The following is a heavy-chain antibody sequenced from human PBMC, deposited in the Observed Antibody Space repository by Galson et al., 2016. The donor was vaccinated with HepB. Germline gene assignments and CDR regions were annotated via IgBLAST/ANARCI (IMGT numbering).Heavy chain of an antibody. V-gene: IGHV3-30*03. CDR1: GFTFSSYG. D-gene: IGHD2-8*02. Sequence: SLRLSCAASGFTFSSYGMHWVRQAPGKGLEWVAVISYDEGNKYYADSVKGRFTISRDISKNTLYLHMNSLRAEDTAVYYCARDRRHSPTGEFVAMMYYYYGIDVWGKGTTVTVSS. CDR3: ARDRRHSPTGEFVAMMYYYYGIDV. CDR2: ISYDEGNK. J-gene: IGHJ6*04.